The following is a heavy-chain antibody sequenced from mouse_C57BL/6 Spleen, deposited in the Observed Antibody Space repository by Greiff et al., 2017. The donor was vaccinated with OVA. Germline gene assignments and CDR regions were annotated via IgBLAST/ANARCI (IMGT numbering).Heavy chain of an antibody. D-gene: IGHD1-1*01. CDR2: INPSTGGT. Sequence: EVQLVESGPELVKPGASVKISCKASGYSFTGYYMNWVKQSPEKSLEWIGEINPSTGGTTYNQKFKAKATLTVDKSSSTAYMQLKSLTSEDSAVYYCARGNIITTVVEGWYFDVWGTGTTVTVSS. J-gene: IGHJ1*03. CDR3: ARGNIITTVVEGWYFDV. V-gene: IGHV1-42*01. CDR1: GYSFTGYY.